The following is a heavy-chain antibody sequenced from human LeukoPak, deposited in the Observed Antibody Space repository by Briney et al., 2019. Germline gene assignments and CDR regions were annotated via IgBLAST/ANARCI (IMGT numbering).Heavy chain of an antibody. D-gene: IGHD3-16*01. CDR2: ISSSSSTI. CDR1: GFTFSSYS. Sequence: GGSLRLSCAASGFTFSSYSMYWVRQAPGKGLEWVSYISSSSSTIYYADSVKGRFTISRDNAKNSLYLQMNSLRAEDTAVYYCVRDQGGRPYYYYYMDVWGKGTTVTVSS. J-gene: IGHJ6*03. CDR3: VRDQGGRPYYYYYMDV. V-gene: IGHV3-48*01.